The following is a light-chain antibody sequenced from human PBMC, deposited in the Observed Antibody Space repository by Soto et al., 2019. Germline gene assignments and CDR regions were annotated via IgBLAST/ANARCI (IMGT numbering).Light chain of an antibody. V-gene: IGKV1-5*03. CDR3: QCSNDYCWT. CDR1: QNISSW. J-gene: IGKJ1*01. Sequence: DIQLTQSPSTLSASVGDRVTITCRASQNISSWLAWYQQKPGKAPNLLIYKTSNLESGVPSRFSGSGSGTEFTHTISSLPPDDFATYYCQCSNDYCWTFGQGTKGEIK. CDR2: KTS.